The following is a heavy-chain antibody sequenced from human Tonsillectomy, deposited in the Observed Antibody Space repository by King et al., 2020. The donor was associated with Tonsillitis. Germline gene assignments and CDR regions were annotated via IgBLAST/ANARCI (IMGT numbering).Heavy chain of an antibody. CDR2: INPNSGGT. CDR1: GYTFTGYY. V-gene: IGHV1-2*02. D-gene: IGHD3-22*01. Sequence: VQLVQSGAEVKKPGASVKVSCKASGYTFTGYYMHWVRQAPGQGLELMGWINPNSGGTNYAQKFQGRVTMTRDTSISTAYMELSRLRSDDTAVYYCARADDSSGYARDYYYYGMDVWGQGTTVTVSS. CDR3: ARADDSSGYARDYYYYGMDV. J-gene: IGHJ6*02.